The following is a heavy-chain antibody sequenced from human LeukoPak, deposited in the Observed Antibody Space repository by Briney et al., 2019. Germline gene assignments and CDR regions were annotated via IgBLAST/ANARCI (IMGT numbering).Heavy chain of an antibody. CDR3: ARDYDSSGYYSNSTEDC. CDR1: GYTFTGYY. D-gene: IGHD3-22*01. CDR2: IIPIFGTA. J-gene: IGHJ4*02. V-gene: IGHV1-69*13. Sequence: SVKVSCKASGYTFTGYYVHWVRQAPGQGLEWMGGIIPIFGTANYAQKFQGRVTITADESTSTAYMELSSLRSEDTAVYYCARDYDSSGYYSNSTEDCWGQGTLVTVSS.